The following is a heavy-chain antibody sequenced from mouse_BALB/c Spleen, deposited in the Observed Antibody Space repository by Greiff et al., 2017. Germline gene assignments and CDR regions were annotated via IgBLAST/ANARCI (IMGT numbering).Heavy chain of an antibody. CDR3: ARGGVRRGMDY. Sequence: QVQLKESGAELVRPGVSVKISCKGSGYTYTDYAMHWVKQSHAKSLEWIGVISTYYGDAIYNQKFKGKATMTVDKSSSTAYMELARLTSEDSAIYYCARGGVRRGMDYWGQGTSVTVSS. V-gene: IGHV1S137*01. CDR2: ISTYYGDA. D-gene: IGHD2-14*01. J-gene: IGHJ4*01. CDR1: GYTYTDYA.